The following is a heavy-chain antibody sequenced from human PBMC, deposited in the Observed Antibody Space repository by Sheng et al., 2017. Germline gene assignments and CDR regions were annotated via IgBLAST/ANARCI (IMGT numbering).Heavy chain of an antibody. J-gene: IGHJ5*02. Sequence: EVQLVESGGGLVQPGGSLRLSCAASGFTFSNYEMNWVRQAPGKGLEWISYISSSGNDIFYADSVKGRFTISRDNAKNSLHLQMNNVRADDTALYYCASTYYDFWSGLYYNWFDPWGQGTLVTVSS. CDR1: GFTFSNYE. CDR2: ISSSGNDI. V-gene: IGHV3-48*03. D-gene: IGHD3-3*01. CDR3: ASTYYDFWSGLYYNWFDP.